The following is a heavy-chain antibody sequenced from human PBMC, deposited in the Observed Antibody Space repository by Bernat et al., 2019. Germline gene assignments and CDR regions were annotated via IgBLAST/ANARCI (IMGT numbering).Heavy chain of an antibody. D-gene: IGHD3-10*01. Sequence: QVQLVQSGTEVKGPGASVKVSCKASGYIFINYYIHWVRRAPGQGLEWMGTINPGGGGTVYSQRFQGRLTMTRDTSTNTVYMELSSLRSEDTAVYHCARVGNYHGSGSYRRHYQYAMDVWGQGTTVTVSS. J-gene: IGHJ6*02. CDR1: GYIFINYY. CDR3: ARVGNYHGSGSYRRHYQYAMDV. V-gene: IGHV1-46*01. CDR2: INPGGGGT.